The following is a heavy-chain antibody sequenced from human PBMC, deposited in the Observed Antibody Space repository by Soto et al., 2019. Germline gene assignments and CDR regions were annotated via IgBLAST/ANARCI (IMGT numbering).Heavy chain of an antibody. V-gene: IGHV4-39*01. D-gene: IGHD3-3*01. CDR3: ARLLPDYDFWSGYWDVFDY. J-gene: IGHJ4*02. CDR1: GGSISSSSYY. Sequence: SETLSLTCTVSGGSISSSSYYWGWIRQPPGKGLEWIGSIYYSGSTYYNPSLKSRVTISVDTSKNQFSLKLSSVTAADTAVYYCARLLPDYDFWSGYWDVFDYWGQGTLVTVSS. CDR2: IYYSGST.